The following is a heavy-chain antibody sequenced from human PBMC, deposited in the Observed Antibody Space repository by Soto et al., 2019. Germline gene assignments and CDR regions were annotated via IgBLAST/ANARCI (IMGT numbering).Heavy chain of an antibody. J-gene: IGHJ4*02. CDR2: INHSGST. CDR3: ARGRGRITIFGVVTYFDY. V-gene: IGHV4-34*01. CDR1: GGSFSGYY. Sequence: SETLSLTCAVYGGSFSGYYWSWIRQPPGKWLEWIGEINHSGSTNYNPSLKSRVTISVDTSKNQFSLKLSSVTAADTAVYYCARGRGRITIFGVVTYFDYWGQGXLVTVSS. D-gene: IGHD3-3*01.